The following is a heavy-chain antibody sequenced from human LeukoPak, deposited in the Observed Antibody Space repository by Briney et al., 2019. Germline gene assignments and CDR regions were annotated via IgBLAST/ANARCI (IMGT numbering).Heavy chain of an antibody. D-gene: IGHD4/OR15-4a*01. CDR3: ARDGARLDV. CDR1: GYIFTDYA. CDR2: ITGDTGGP. Sequence: GASVKVSCKASGYIFTDYAINWVRQAPGQGLEWMGWITGDTGGPTYARGFTGRFVFSLDTSVTTAYLQINNLKADDTAVYYCARDGARLDVWGQGTMVSVSS. V-gene: IGHV7-4-1*02. J-gene: IGHJ3*01.